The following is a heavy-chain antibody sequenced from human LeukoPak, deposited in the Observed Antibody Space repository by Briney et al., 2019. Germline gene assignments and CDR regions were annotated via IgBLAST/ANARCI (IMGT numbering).Heavy chain of an antibody. Sequence: GESLKISCKGSGYSFTSYWISWVRQMPGKGLEWMGRIDPSDSYTNYSPSSQGHVTISADKSISTAYLQWSSLKASDTAMYYCARQEFGYYYGSGSYRSMDVWGKGTTVTVSS. CDR1: GYSFTSYW. V-gene: IGHV5-10-1*01. CDR2: IDPSDSYT. J-gene: IGHJ6*04. D-gene: IGHD3-10*01. CDR3: ARQEFGYYYGSGSYRSMDV.